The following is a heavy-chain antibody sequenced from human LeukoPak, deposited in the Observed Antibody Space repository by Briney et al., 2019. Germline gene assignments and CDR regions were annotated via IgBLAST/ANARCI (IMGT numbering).Heavy chain of an antibody. Sequence: GGSLRLSCAASGFTFSSYAMSWVRQASGKGLEWVSAISGSGGSTYYADSVKGRFTISRDNSKNTLYLQMNSLRAEDTAVYYCAKDGDYVWGSYRQNAFDIWGQGTMVTVSS. V-gene: IGHV3-23*01. CDR1: GFTFSSYA. CDR3: AKDGDYVWGSYRQNAFDI. D-gene: IGHD3-16*02. J-gene: IGHJ3*02. CDR2: ISGSGGST.